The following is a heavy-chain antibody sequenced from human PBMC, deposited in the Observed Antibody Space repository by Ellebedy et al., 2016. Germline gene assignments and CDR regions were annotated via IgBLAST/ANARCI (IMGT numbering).Heavy chain of an antibody. CDR2: ISYDGSNK. CDR1: GFTFSSYA. Sequence: GGSLRLSCAASGFTFSSYAMHWVRQAPGKGLEWVAVISYDGSNKYYADSVKGRFTISRDNSKNTLYLQMNSLRAEDTAVYYCARDRGESMIVVVIEPLGYWGQGTLVTVSS. J-gene: IGHJ4*02. V-gene: IGHV3-30-3*01. D-gene: IGHD3-22*01. CDR3: ARDRGESMIVVVIEPLGY.